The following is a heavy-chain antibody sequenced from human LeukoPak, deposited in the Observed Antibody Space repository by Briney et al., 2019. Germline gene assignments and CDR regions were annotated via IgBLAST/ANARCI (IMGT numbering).Heavy chain of an antibody. CDR2: INPSGGTT. V-gene: IGHV1-46*01. CDR3: ARLWSGFYVDY. CDR1: GYTFTSYY. Sequence: ASVKVSRKASGYTFTSYYMHWVRQAPTQGLEWMGIINPSGGTTTYSQKFQGRVTMTRDTSTSTVYMELSSLRSDDTAVYYCARLWSGFYVDYWGQGTLVTVSS. J-gene: IGHJ4*02. D-gene: IGHD3-3*01.